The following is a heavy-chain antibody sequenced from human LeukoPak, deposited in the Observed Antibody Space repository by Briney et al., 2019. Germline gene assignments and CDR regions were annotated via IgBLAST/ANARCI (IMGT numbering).Heavy chain of an antibody. CDR3: ARLRAGLYDY. CDR1: GYTFTVYH. Sequence: ASVKVSCKASGYTFTVYHIHWVRQAPGQGLEWMGWINPNSGDTNYAQKFQGRVTMTRDTSISTAYMELSRLRSDDTAVYYCARLRAGLYDYWGQGTLVTVSS. CDR2: INPNSGDT. V-gene: IGHV1-2*02. J-gene: IGHJ4*02.